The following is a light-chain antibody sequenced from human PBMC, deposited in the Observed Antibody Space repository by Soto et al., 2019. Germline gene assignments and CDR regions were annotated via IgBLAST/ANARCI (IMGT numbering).Light chain of an antibody. V-gene: IGLV4-69*01. CDR1: SGHSNYA. J-gene: IGLJ2*01. CDR2: VNDDGTY. CDR3: QTWATGIRV. Sequence: QAVLTQSPSASASLGASVKFTCTLSSGHSNYAIAWHQHQPEKGPRFLMKVNDDGTYSKGDEIPDRFSGSSSGAERYLSISSLQSEDEAGYYCQTWATGIRVFGGGTKLTVL.